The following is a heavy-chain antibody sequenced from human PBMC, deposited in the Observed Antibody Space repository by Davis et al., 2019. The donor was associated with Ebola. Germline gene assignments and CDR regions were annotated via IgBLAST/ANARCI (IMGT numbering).Heavy chain of an antibody. CDR2: INHSGST. CDR3: ARGLLLWFGELLYRGNWFDP. Sequence: SETLSLTCAVYGGSFSGYYWSWIRQPPGKGLEWIGEINHSGSTNYNPSLKSRVTISVDTSKNQFSLKLSSVTAADTAVYYCARGLLLWFGELLYRGNWFDPWGQGTLVTVSS. D-gene: IGHD3-10*01. CDR1: GGSFSGYY. V-gene: IGHV4-34*01. J-gene: IGHJ5*02.